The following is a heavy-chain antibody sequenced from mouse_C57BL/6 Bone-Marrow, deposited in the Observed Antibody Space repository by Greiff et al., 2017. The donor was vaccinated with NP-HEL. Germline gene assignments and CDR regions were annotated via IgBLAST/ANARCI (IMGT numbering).Heavy chain of an antibody. D-gene: IGHD1-1*02. V-gene: IGHV1-76*01. J-gene: IGHJ3*01. CDR3: ARRVGFAWFAY. CDR2: IYPGSGNT. CDR1: GYTFTDYY. Sequence: QVQLKESGAELVRPGASVKLSCKASGYTFTDYYINWVKQRPGQGLEWIARIYPGSGNTYYNEKFKGKATLTAEKSSSTAYMQLSSLTSEDSAVYFCARRVGFAWFAYWGQGTLVTVSA.